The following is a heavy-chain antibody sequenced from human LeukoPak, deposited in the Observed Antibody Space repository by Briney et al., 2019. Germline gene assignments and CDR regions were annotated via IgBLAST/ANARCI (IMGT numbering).Heavy chain of an antibody. CDR2: IYYSGST. Sequence: SETLSLTCTVSGGSISSYYWSWIRQPPGKGLEWIGYIYYSGSTNYNPSLKSRVTISVDTSKNQFSLKLTSVTAADTAVYYCARQMDTAMVTGHYYYYMDVWGKGTTVTVSS. V-gene: IGHV4-59*08. CDR3: ARQMDTAMVTGHYYYYMDV. D-gene: IGHD5-18*01. J-gene: IGHJ6*03. CDR1: GGSISSYY.